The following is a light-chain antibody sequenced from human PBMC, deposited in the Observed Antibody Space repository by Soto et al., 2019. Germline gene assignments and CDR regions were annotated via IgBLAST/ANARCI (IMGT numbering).Light chain of an antibody. CDR3: SSYTSSSTLLYV. Sequence: QSALTQPASVSGSPGQSITISCTGTSSDVGGYNYVSWYQQHPGKAPKLMIYDVSHRPSGVSNRFSGSKSGKTASLTISGLQAEDEADYYCSSYTSSSTLLYVFGTGTKVTVL. CDR1: SSDVGGYNY. CDR2: DVS. V-gene: IGLV2-14*01. J-gene: IGLJ1*01.